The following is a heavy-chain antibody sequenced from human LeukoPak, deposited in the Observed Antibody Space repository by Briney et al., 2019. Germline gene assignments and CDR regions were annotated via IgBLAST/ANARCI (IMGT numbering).Heavy chain of an antibody. V-gene: IGHV1-8*01. D-gene: IGHD2-2*01. CDR3: ARRYCSSTSCYRGVGYYYYGMDV. Sequence: ASVKVSCKASGYTFTSYDINWVRQATRQGLEWMGWMNPNSGNTGYAQKFQGRVTMTRNTSISTAYMELSSLRSEDTAVYYCARRYCSSTSCYRGVGYYYYGMDVWGQGTTVTVSS. CDR1: GYTFTSYD. J-gene: IGHJ6*02. CDR2: MNPNSGNT.